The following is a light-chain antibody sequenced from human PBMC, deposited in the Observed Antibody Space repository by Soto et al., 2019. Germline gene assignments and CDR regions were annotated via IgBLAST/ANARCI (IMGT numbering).Light chain of an antibody. J-gene: IGKJ4*01. V-gene: IGKV3D-15*01. CDR3: QHYNSWSLT. CDR1: QSVSSK. CDR2: GAS. Sequence: DIVMTQSPSTLSRSLGERVTITFRASQSVSSKLAWYQQKPGKAPRLLIYGASTRATGTPSRFSGSGSGTEFTLTISSLQSEDFAVYYCQHYNSWSLTFGGGTKVDIK.